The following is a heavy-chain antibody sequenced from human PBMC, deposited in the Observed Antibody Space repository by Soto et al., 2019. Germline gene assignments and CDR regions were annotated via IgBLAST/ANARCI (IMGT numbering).Heavy chain of an antibody. CDR3: ARASQENLRYFDCFDY. CDR1: GGSISSGGYY. V-gene: IGHV4-31*03. D-gene: IGHD3-9*01. Sequence: PSETLSLTCTVSGGSISSGGYYWSWIRQHPGKGLEWIGYIYYSGSTYYNPSLKSRVTISVDTSKNQFSLKLSSVTAADTAVYYRARASQENLRYFDCFDYWGQGTLVTVSS. CDR2: IYYSGST. J-gene: IGHJ4*02.